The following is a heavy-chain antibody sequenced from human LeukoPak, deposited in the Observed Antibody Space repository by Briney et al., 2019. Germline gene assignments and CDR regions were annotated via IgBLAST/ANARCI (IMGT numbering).Heavy chain of an antibody. J-gene: IGHJ5*02. D-gene: IGHD6-19*01. CDR2: IYYSGST. CDR3: ARVVMEQWLGGWFDP. V-gene: IGHV4-30-4*01. Sequence: PSQTLSLTCTVSGGSISSGDYYWSWIRQPPGKGLEWIGYIYYSGSTYYNPSLKSRVTISVDTSKNQFSLKLSSVTAADTAVYYCARVVMEQWLGGWFDPWGQGTLVTVSS. CDR1: GGSISSGDYY.